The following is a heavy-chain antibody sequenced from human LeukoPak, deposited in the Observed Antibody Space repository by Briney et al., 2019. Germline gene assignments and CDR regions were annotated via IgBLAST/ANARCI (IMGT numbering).Heavy chain of an antibody. CDR1: GYSFTNYW. J-gene: IGHJ4*02. D-gene: IGHD1-26*01. CDR3: ARPFALVGATSDC. CDR2: IYPGDSDT. V-gene: IGHV5-51*01. Sequence: GESLKISCKGSGYSFTNYWIGWVRQMPGKGLEWMGIIYPGDSDTRYSPAFQGQVTISVDQSISTAYLQWSSLKASDTAMYYCARPFALVGATSDCWGQGTLVTVSS.